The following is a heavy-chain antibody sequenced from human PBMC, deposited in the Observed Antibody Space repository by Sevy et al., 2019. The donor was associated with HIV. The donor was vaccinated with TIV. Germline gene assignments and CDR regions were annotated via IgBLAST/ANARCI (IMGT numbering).Heavy chain of an antibody. D-gene: IGHD6-13*01. CDR3: TTHAGIAAAGRVFDY. CDR2: FKRKADGGTL. V-gene: IGHV3-49*04. J-gene: IGHJ4*02. CDR1: GFTFTDYA. Sequence: GGSLRLSCTASGFTFTDYAMNWVRQSPGKGLEWVAFFKRKADGGTLDHAASVKGRFTISRDDSKNSLYLQMNSLKTEDTAVYYCTTHAGIAAAGRVFDYWGQGTLVTVSS.